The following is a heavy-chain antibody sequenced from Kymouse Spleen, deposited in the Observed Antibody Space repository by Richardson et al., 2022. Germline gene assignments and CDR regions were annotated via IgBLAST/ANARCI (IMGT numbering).Heavy chain of an antibody. V-gene: IGHV1-8*01. CDR3: ARANYYDSSGYYPNWFDP. J-gene: IGHJ5*02. Sequence: QVQLVQSGAEVKKPGASVKVSCKASGYTFTSYDINWVRQATGQGLEWMGWMNPNSGNTGYAQKFQGRVTMTRNTSISTAYMELSSLRSEDTAVYYCARANYYDSSGYYPNWFDPWGQGTLVTVSS. D-gene: IGHD3-22*01. CDR2: MNPNSGNT. CDR1: GYTFTSYD.